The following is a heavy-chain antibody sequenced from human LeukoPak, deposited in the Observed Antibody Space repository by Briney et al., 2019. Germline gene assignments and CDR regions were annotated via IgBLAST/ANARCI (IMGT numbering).Heavy chain of an antibody. CDR3: ARAKTYYHILTCYLHPIKYFDY. V-gene: IGHV4-30-4*01. J-gene: IGHJ4*02. CDR1: GGSISSGDYY. D-gene: IGHD3-9*01. Sequence: SETLSLTCTVSGGSISSGDYYWSWIRQPPGKGLEWIGYIYYSGSTYYNPSLKSRVTISVDTSKNQFSLKLSSVTAADTAVYYWARAKTYYHILTCYLHPIKYFDYWGPGTLGTVSS. CDR2: IYYSGST.